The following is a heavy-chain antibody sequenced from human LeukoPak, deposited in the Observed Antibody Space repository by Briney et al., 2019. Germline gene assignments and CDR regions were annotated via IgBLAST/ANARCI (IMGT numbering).Heavy chain of an antibody. D-gene: IGHD2-2*01. Sequence: SETLSLTCTVSGGSISSSSSYWGWIRQSPGKGLEWIGNMYYSGSTYYNPSLKSRVTISVDASRNLFSLKLSPVTAADTAVYYCATYHQRFDPWGQGTLVTVSS. V-gene: IGHV4-39*02. J-gene: IGHJ5*02. CDR2: MYYSGST. CDR1: GGSISSSSSY. CDR3: ATYHQRFDP.